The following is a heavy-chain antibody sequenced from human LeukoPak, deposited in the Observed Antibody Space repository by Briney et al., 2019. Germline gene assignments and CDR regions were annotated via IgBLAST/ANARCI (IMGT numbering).Heavy chain of an antibody. CDR1: GGAISSSSYY. D-gene: IGHD2-8*02. CDR2: IYYSGST. V-gene: IGHV4-39*01. J-gene: IGHJ4*02. Sequence: SETLSLTCTVSGGAISSSSYYWGWIRQPPGKGLEWIGSIYYSGSTYYNPSLKSRVTISVDTSKNQFSLKLSSVTAADTAVYYCARHTGFWSFFDYWGQGTLVTVSS. CDR3: ARHTGFWSFFDY.